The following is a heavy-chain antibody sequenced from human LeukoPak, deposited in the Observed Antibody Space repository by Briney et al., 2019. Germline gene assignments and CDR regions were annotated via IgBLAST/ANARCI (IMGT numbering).Heavy chain of an antibody. J-gene: IGHJ4*02. CDR1: GFTFSSYS. V-gene: IGHV3-21*01. Sequence: GGSLRLSCAASGFTFSSYSMNWVRQAPGKGLEWVSSISSSSSYIYYADSVKGRFTISGDNAKNSLYLQMNSLRAEDTAVYYCARDEDGYNFLVYWGQGTLVTVSS. CDR3: ARDEDGYNFLVY. D-gene: IGHD5-24*01. CDR2: ISSSSSYI.